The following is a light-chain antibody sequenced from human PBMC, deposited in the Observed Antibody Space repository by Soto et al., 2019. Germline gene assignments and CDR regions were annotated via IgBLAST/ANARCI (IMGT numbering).Light chain of an antibody. CDR3: QQSYSSPWT. Sequence: EIQMTQSPSSLSALVGDRVTITCRPGQGVSRYLNWYQQIPGKAPKLLIYATSNLQSGVPSRFSGSGSGTNFTLTIYTLQPEDFASYYCQQSYSSPWTFGQGTKVDI. V-gene: IGKV1-39*01. J-gene: IGKJ1*01. CDR2: ATS. CDR1: QGVSRY.